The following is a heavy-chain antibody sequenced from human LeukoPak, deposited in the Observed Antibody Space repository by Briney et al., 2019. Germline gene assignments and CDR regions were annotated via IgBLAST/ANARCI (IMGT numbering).Heavy chain of an antibody. CDR3: ATGSGYFYGH. V-gene: IGHV3-33*01. D-gene: IGHD3-22*01. CDR2: ATNDGGTK. J-gene: IGHJ4*02. Sequence: GRSLRLSCAASGFTFSTYGMHWVRQAPGRGLEWVAVATNDGGTKNYADSVKGRFTISRDNPKNTLNMQMNSLRVEDTAVYYCATGSGYFYGHWGQGTLVTVSS. CDR1: GFTFSTYG.